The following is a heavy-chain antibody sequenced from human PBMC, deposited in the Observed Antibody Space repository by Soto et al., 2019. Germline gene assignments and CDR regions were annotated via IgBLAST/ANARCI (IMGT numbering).Heavy chain of an antibody. V-gene: IGHV3-23*01. CDR2: SIASGATT. CDR3: AKEDIVVETTMPRIYYYYGMDV. D-gene: IGHD2-21*02. Sequence: PGGSLRLCCAATEFTFSAYAMNWVRQAPGQGLEWVSGSIASGATTYYADTEKGRFTISSKNYKNTLSLQMNSLRAEVPTATNGAKEDIVVETTMPRIYYYYGMDVWGEGTIVTVSA. J-gene: IGHJ6*01. CDR1: EFTFSAYA.